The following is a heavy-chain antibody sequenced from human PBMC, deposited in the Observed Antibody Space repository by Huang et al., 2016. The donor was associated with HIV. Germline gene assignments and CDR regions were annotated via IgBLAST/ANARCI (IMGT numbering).Heavy chain of an antibody. D-gene: IGHD3-3*01. CDR1: GFTFSDYY. CDR2: VCGGGSPI. J-gene: IGHJ6*03. CDR3: ARESYDFWNGYFSEFYYYYYMDV. Sequence: QVQLVESGGGLVKTGGSLRLSCEASGFTFSDYYMSWIRQAAGKGREWVSCVCGGGSPIYYADAVKGRFTISRDNAENSLYLQISSLRVEDTAVYYCARESYDFWNGYFSEFYYYYYMDVWGKGTTVTVAS. V-gene: IGHV3-11*04.